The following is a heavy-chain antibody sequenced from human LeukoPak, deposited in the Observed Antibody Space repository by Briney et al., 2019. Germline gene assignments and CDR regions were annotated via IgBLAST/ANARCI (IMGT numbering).Heavy chain of an antibody. CDR2: IDISGGST. V-gene: IGHV3-23*01. CDR3: ANEVRPNDY. J-gene: IGHJ4*02. Sequence: GGSLRLSCAASGFTLSSHAMCWVRQAPGKGLEWVSSIDISGGSTYYADSVQGRFTISRDNSKNTLYLEMNSLRAEDTALYYCANEVRPNDYWGQGTLVTVSS. D-gene: IGHD1-1*01. CDR1: GFTLSSHA.